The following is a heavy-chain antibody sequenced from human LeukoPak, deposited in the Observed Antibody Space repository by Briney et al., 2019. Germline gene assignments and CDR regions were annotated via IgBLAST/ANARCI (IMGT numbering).Heavy chain of an antibody. CDR1: GYTFTSYH. Sequence: ASVKVSCKASGYTFTSYHMHWVRQAPGQGLEWMGIIYPSGRSIDYAQKFQGRLTITRDTSTSTVYLELSSLRSEDTAVYYSAIAEGEFDYWGQGTLVTVSS. CDR2: IYPSGRSI. J-gene: IGHJ4*02. V-gene: IGHV1-46*01. D-gene: IGHD2-21*01. CDR3: AIAEGEFDY.